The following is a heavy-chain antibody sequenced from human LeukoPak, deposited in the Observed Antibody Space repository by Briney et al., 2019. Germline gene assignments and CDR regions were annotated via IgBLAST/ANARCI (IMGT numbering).Heavy chain of an antibody. J-gene: IGHJ6*02. CDR1: GGSISSSNW. V-gene: IGHV4-4*02. D-gene: IGHD3-10*01. CDR3: ARNRGYYGSGSYSYYYYGMDV. Sequence: PSGTLSLTCAVSGGSISSSNWWSWVRQPPGKGLEWIGEIYHSGSTNYNPSLKSRVTISVDKSKNQFSLKLSSVTAADTAVYYCARNRGYYGSGSYSYYYYGMDVWGQGTTVTVSS. CDR2: IYHSGST.